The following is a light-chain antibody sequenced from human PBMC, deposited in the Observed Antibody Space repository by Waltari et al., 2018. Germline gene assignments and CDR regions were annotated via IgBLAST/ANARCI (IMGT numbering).Light chain of an antibody. V-gene: IGKV3-20*01. CDR1: QSVSSSY. CDR2: GAS. J-gene: IGKJ3*01. CDR3: QHYGSSPFT. Sequence: ENVLTQSPGTLSLSPGERATLSCRASQSVSSSYLAWYQQKPGQAPRLLIYGASSRATGIPDRFSGSGSGTDFTLTISRLEPEDFAMYYCQHYGSSPFTFGPGTKVDIK.